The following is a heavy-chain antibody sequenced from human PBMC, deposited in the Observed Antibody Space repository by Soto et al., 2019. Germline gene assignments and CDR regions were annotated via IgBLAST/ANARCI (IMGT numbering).Heavy chain of an antibody. V-gene: IGHV1-69*19. CDR1: GGTFRNSG. D-gene: IGHD2-2*01. CDR2: IIPDHGVA. CDR3: ARGGGYCSSINCYDWSLNWFDT. J-gene: IGHJ5*02. Sequence: QVQLVQSGPEVKKPGSSVKVSCTASGGTFRNSGISWVRQAPGQGLEWMGGIIPDHGVAKYGQRLKGSLTVTADEYQSPAYMDLNSLRSEDTAIYSCARGGGYCSSINCYDWSLNWFDTWGQGTLVTVSS.